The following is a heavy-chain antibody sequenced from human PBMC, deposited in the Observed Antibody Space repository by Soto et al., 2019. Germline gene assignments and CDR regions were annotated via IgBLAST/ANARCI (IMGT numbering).Heavy chain of an antibody. CDR3: ARQGRVVVPTTMAKWFDP. CDR1: GGSISSSSYY. Sequence: SETLSLTCTVSGGSISSSSYYWGWIRQPPGKGLEWIGTIFYSGSTYYNPSLKSRVTISVDTSKNQFSLKLSSVTAADTAVYYCARQGRVVVPTTMAKWFDPWGQGTLVTVSS. J-gene: IGHJ5*02. V-gene: IGHV4-39*01. D-gene: IGHD2-2*01. CDR2: IFYSGST.